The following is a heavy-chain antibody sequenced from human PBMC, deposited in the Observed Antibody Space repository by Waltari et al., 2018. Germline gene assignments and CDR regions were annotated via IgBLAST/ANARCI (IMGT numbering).Heavy chain of an antibody. Sequence: QVQLVQSGAEVKKPGSSVKVSCKASGGTFSSSAISWVRQAPGQGLEWMGGIIPIFGTANYAQKFQGRVTITADESTSTAYMELSSLRSEDTAVYYCARGGPDYYDSSGSILYYYMDVWGKGTTVTVSS. CDR2: IIPIFGTA. D-gene: IGHD3-22*01. CDR1: GGTFSSSA. CDR3: ARGGPDYYDSSGSILYYYMDV. V-gene: IGHV1-69*01. J-gene: IGHJ6*03.